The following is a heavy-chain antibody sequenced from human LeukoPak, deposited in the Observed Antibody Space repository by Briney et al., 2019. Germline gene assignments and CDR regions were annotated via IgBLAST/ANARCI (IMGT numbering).Heavy chain of an antibody. D-gene: IGHD3-10*01. V-gene: IGHV3-23*01. Sequence: GSLRLSCAASGFTFSTYAMSWVRLAPGKGLEWFSGISGSGGSTYYADSVKGRFTSSRDNSNNTLYVQMNSLRVEDTAVYYCAKSGGLSGSGRLAMDVWGQGTTVTVSS. CDR2: ISGSGGST. CDR3: AKSGGLSGSGRLAMDV. CDR1: GFTFSTYA. J-gene: IGHJ6*02.